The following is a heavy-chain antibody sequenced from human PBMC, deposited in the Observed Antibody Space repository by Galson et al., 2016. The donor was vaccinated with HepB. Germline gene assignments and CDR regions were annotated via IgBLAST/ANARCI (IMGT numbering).Heavy chain of an antibody. D-gene: IGHD1-26*01. J-gene: IGHJ4*02. Sequence: SLRLSCAASEFTFNNCPLHWVRQAPGKGLEWVAVLSHDGVTKFYADSVRARFTISRDKSKTTVYLQMDGLSAEDTAVYYCAREWELGGYFDYWGQGTLGTVAA. CDR2: LSHDGVTK. V-gene: IGHV3-30-3*01. CDR1: EFTFNNCP. CDR3: AREWELGGYFDY.